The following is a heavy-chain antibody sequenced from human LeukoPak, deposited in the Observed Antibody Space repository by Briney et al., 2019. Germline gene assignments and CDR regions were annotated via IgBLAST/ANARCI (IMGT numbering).Heavy chain of an antibody. Sequence: ASVKVCCKASGYIFTKYGISWVRQAPGQGLEWMGWISAYNGNTNYAQKHQGRVTMTTDTSTTTAYMELRSLRSDDTAVYYCARDRSYYYDSHGYPEHSQHWGQGTLVTVSS. D-gene: IGHD3-22*01. V-gene: IGHV1-18*01. CDR1: GYIFTKYG. J-gene: IGHJ1*01. CDR3: ARDRSYYYDSHGYPEHSQH. CDR2: ISAYNGNT.